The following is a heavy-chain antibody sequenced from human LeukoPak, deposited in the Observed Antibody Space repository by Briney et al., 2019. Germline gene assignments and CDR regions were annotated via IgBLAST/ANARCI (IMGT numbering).Heavy chain of an antibody. V-gene: IGHV4-34*01. J-gene: IGHJ6*03. D-gene: IGHD2-15*01. Sequence: KTSETLSLTCAVYGGSFSGYYWSWIRQPPGKGLEWIGEINHSGSTNYNPSLKSRVTISVDTSKNQFSLKLSSVTAADTAVYYCARPGYCSGGSCSYYMDVWGKGTTVTISS. CDR3: ARPGYCSGGSCSYYMDV. CDR1: GGSFSGYY. CDR2: INHSGST.